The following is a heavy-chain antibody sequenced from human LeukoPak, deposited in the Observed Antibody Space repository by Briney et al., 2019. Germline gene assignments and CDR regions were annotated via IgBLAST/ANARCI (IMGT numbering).Heavy chain of an antibody. V-gene: IGHV3-23*01. CDR3: AKDRNSGFWSGYFFDY. J-gene: IGHJ4*02. CDR1: GFTFSSYA. Sequence: GGSLRLSCAASGFTFSSYAMSWVRQAPGKGLEWVSAISGSGGSTYYADSVKGRFTISRDNSKNTLYLQTNSLRAEDTAVYYCAKDRNSGFWSGYFFDYWGQGTLVTVSS. D-gene: IGHD3-3*01. CDR2: ISGSGGST.